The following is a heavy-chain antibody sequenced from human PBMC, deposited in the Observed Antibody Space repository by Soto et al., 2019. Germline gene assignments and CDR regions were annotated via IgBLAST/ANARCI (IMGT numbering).Heavy chain of an antibody. CDR2: IFPGDSDT. CDR3: ARLAPFGVVTNWFDP. V-gene: IGHV5-51*01. Sequence: GESLKISCQGSGYTFANSWLAWVRQMPGKGLEWLGNIFPGDSDTKYSPSFQGRVTLSADTSISTAYLHWSSLKASDTAMYYCARLAPFGVVTNWFDPWGQGTLVTVSS. J-gene: IGHJ5*02. CDR1: GYTFANSW. D-gene: IGHD3-3*01.